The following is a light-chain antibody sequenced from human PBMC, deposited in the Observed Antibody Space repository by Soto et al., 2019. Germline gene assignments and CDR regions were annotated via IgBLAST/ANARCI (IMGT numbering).Light chain of an antibody. CDR1: QSFTSRS. V-gene: IGKV3-20*01. Sequence: EIVLTQSPGTLSLSPGERATLSCRASQSFTSRSLAWYQQKPGLAPRLLISGTSNRAAGIPDRFSGSGSGTGFTLTISRLEPEDFAVYYCQQYDSSPRTFGQGTKVEIK. CDR2: GTS. J-gene: IGKJ1*01. CDR3: QQYDSSPRT.